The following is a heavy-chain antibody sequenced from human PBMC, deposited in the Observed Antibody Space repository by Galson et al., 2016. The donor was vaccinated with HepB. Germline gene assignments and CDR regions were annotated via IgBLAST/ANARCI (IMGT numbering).Heavy chain of an antibody. D-gene: IGHD6-19*01. CDR2: ISGDESYT. J-gene: IGHJ3*02. CDR1: GFNFRAYW. Sequence: SLRLSCAASGFNFRAYWMHWVRQAPGKGLVWVSRISGDESYTSYADSAESRFTISRDNAENTLYLQMNSLSIGDTAVYYCAREAGFTLGSQTDAFDIWGHGTMVTVSS. CDR3: AREAGFTLGSQTDAFDI. V-gene: IGHV3-74*01.